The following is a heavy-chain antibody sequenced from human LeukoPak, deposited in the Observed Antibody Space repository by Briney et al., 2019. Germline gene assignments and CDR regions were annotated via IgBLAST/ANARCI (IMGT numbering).Heavy chain of an antibody. CDR1: GYTFTSYG. J-gene: IGHJ4*02. CDR3: ARAYNYYDTSGYYLGNYFDH. V-gene: IGHV1-18*01. Sequence: ASVKVSCKASGYTFTSYGISWVRQAPGQGLEWMGWISAYNGNTNNAQKLQGRVTMTTDTSTSTAYMELRSLRSDDTAVYYCARAYNYYDTSGYYLGNYFDHWGRGTLVTVSS. D-gene: IGHD3-22*01. CDR2: ISAYNGNT.